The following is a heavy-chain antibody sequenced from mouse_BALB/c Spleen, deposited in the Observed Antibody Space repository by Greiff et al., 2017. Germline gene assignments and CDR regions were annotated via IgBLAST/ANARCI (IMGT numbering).Heavy chain of an antibody. D-gene: IGHD2-1*01. CDR1: GYSITSDYA. CDR2: ISYSGST. V-gene: IGHV3-2*02. CDR3: ARGYYGNSYAMDY. Sequence: EVKLVESGPGLVKPSQSLSLTCTVTGYSITSDYAWNWIRQFPGNKLEWMGYISYSGSTSYNPSLKSRISITRDTSKNQFFLQLNSVTTEDTATYYCARGYYGNSYAMDYWGQGTSVTVSS. J-gene: IGHJ4*01.